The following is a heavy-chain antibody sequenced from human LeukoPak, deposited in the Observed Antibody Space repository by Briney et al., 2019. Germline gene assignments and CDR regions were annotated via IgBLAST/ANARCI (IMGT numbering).Heavy chain of an antibody. CDR3: ARYIQGVGFDI. Sequence: WASVKVSCKASGYTSSSPDINWVRQATGKGLEWLGWMNPRDDTGYAQRFQGRVTPTRDRSTNTAYMEISSLTSDDTAVYYCARYIQGVGFDIWGQGTMVTVSA. CDR2: MNPRDDT. V-gene: IGHV1-8*01. D-gene: IGHD5-18*01. CDR1: GYTSSSPD. J-gene: IGHJ3*02.